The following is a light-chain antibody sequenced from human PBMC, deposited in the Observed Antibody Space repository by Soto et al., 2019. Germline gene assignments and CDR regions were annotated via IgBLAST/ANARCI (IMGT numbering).Light chain of an antibody. CDR2: EVS. J-gene: IGLJ2*01. CDR1: SSDVGGYNS. V-gene: IGLV2-8*01. Sequence: QSVLTQPPSASGSPGQSVTISCPGTSSDVGGYNSVAWYQQHPGKAPKLMIYEVSKRPSGVPDRFSGSRSGNTASLTVSGLQAEDEADYYCTSYAGSNNLLFGGGTKVTVL. CDR3: TSYAGSNNLL.